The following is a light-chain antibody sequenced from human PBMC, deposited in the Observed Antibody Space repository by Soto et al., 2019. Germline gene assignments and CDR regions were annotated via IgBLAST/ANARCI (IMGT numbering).Light chain of an antibody. V-gene: IGKV3-20*01. J-gene: IGKJ1*01. Sequence: EIVLTQSPGTLSLSPGERATLSCRASQSVSSSYLAWYQQKPGQAPRLLIYGASSRAIGIPDRFSGSGSGTDFTLTISRLEPEDFAVYYCQQYDSSPTFGQGTKVEIK. CDR2: GAS. CDR3: QQYDSSPT. CDR1: QSVSSSY.